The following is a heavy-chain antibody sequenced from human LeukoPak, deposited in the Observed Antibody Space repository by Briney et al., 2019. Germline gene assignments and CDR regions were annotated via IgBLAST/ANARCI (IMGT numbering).Heavy chain of an antibody. CDR1: GGSISSYY. V-gene: IGHV4-59*01. D-gene: IGHD3-10*01. Sequence: SETLSLTCTDSGGSISSYYWSWIRQPPGKGLEWIGYIYYSGSTNYNPSLKSRVTISVDTSKNQFSLKLSSVTAADTAVYYCARSLLWFGELSSNWFDPWGQGTLVTVSS. J-gene: IGHJ5*02. CDR2: IYYSGST. CDR3: ARSLLWFGELSSNWFDP.